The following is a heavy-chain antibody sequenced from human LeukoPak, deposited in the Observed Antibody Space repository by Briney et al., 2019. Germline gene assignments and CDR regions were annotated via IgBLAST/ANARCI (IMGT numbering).Heavy chain of an antibody. J-gene: IGHJ4*02. CDR2: IYSNDDK. CDR1: GFSHSTSGVG. Sequence: SGPTLVKPQQSLTLTCTFSGFSHSTSGVGVGWIRQPSGKALEWLALIYSNDDKRYSPSLKSSLTITKDTSKNQLVLTMTTMEHVDTATYYCAHSSAYYYGSGSYMYWGQGTLVTVSS. D-gene: IGHD3-10*01. V-gene: IGHV2-5*01. CDR3: AHSSAYYYGSGSYMY.